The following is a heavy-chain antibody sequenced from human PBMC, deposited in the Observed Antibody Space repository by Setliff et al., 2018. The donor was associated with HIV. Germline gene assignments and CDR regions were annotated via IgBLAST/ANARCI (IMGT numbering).Heavy chain of an antibody. Sequence: SETLSLTCTVSGGSISSYYWSWIRQPAGKGLEWIGRIYTSWNTNYNPSLKSLKSRVTMSVDTSKNQFSLKLSSVTAADTAVYYCARDKTAVPRDVDAFDIWGQGTMVTVSS. CDR2: IYTSWNT. J-gene: IGHJ3*02. CDR3: ARDKTAVPRDVDAFDI. V-gene: IGHV4-4*07. D-gene: IGHD6-13*01. CDR1: GGSISSYY.